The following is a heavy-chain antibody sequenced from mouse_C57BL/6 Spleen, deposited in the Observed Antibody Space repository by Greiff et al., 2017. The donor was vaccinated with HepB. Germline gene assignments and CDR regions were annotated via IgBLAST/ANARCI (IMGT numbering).Heavy chain of an antibody. CDR1: GFSLSTSGMG. CDR2: IYWDDDK. J-gene: IGHJ4*01. V-gene: IGHV8-12*01. CDR3: ARSAYYSNPSYAMDY. D-gene: IGHD2-5*01. Sequence: QVTLKVCGPGILQSSQTLSLTCSFSGFSLSTSGMGVSWIRQPSGKGLEWLAHIYWDDDKRYNPSLKSRLTISKDTSRNQVFLKITSVDTADTATYYCARSAYYSNPSYAMDYWGQGTSVTVSS.